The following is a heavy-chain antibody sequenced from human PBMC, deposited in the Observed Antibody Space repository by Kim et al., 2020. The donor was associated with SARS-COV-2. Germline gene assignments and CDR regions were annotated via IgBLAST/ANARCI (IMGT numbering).Heavy chain of an antibody. V-gene: IGHV1-3*01. D-gene: IGHD3-10*01. CDR2: INAGNGNT. CDR3: ARGGEVLLWFGELLPFDY. Sequence: ASVKVSCKASGYTFTSYAMHWVRQAPGQRLEWMGWINAGNGNTKYSQKFQGRVTITRDTSASTAYMELSSLRSEDTAVYYCARGGEVLLWFGELLPFDYWGQGTLVTVSS. CDR1: GYTFTSYA. J-gene: IGHJ4*02.